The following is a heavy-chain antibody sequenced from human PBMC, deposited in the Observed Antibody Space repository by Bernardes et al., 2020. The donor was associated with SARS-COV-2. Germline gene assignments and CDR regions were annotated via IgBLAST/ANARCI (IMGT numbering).Heavy chain of an antibody. J-gene: IGHJ6*02. Sequence: SETLSLTCAVYGGSFSGYYWSWIRQPPGKGLEWIGEINHSGSTNYNPSLKSRVTISVDTSKNQFSLKLSSVTAADTAVYYCARGQGRDFWSGYYYYYYGMDVWGQGTTVTVSS. CDR3: ARGQGRDFWSGYYYYYYGMDV. V-gene: IGHV4-34*01. CDR2: INHSGST. CDR1: GGSFSGYY. D-gene: IGHD3-3*01.